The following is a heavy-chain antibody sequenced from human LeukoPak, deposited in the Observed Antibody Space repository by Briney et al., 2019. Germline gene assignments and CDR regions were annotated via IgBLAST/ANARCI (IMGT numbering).Heavy chain of an antibody. CDR1: GGSISSSSYY. CDR3: ASPASVAVEKPFDY. J-gene: IGHJ4*02. D-gene: IGHD2-15*01. V-gene: IGHV4-39*01. Sequence: SETLSLTCTVSGGSISSSSYYWGWIRQPPGKGLELIGSIYYSGSTYYNPSLKSRVTISVDTSKNQFSLKLTSVTAADTAVYYCASPASVAVEKPFDYWGQGTLVTVSS. CDR2: IYYSGST.